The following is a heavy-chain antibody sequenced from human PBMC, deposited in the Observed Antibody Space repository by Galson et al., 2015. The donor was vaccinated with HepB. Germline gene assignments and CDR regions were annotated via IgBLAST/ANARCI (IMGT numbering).Heavy chain of an antibody. CDR3: ARDSSGYYGSGTYLLGY. CDR2: INPSGGST. D-gene: IGHD3-10*01. CDR1: GYTFTSYY. Sequence: SVKVSCKASGYTFTSYYMHWVRQAPGQGLEWMGIINPSGGSTSYAQKFQGRVTMTRDTSTSTVYMELSSLRSEDTAVYYCARDSSGYYGSGTYLLGYWGQGTLDTVSS. J-gene: IGHJ4*02. V-gene: IGHV1-46*01.